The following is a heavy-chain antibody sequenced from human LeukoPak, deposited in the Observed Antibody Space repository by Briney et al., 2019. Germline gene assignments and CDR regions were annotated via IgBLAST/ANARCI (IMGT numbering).Heavy chain of an antibody. CDR2: INPNSGGT. CDR3: ARVTGGDCSSTSCYNVAFDI. D-gene: IGHD2-2*02. J-gene: IGHJ3*02. V-gene: IGHV1-2*02. CDR1: GYTFTGYY. Sequence: ASVKVSCKASGYTFTGYYMHWVRQAPGQGLEWMGWINPNSGGTNYAQKFQGRVTMTRDTSISTAYMELSRLRSDDTAVYYCARVTGGDCSSTSCYNVAFDIWGQGTMVTVSS.